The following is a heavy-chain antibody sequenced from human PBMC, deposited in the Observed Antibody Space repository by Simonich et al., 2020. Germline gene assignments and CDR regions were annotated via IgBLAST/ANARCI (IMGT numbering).Heavy chain of an antibody. Sequence: QVQLVQSGAEVKKPGASVKVSCKASGYPFPGYYMHWVRQAPGKGLEWMGWINPNRGSTNNAQKFQGRVTMTRDTSISTAYMELSRLRSDDTAVYYCARVPPTSGSYYYYYYYMDVWGKGTTVTVSS. CDR1: GYPFPGYY. CDR2: INPNRGST. V-gene: IGHV1-2*02. CDR3: ARVPPTSGSYYYYYYYMDV. J-gene: IGHJ6*03. D-gene: IGHD1-26*01.